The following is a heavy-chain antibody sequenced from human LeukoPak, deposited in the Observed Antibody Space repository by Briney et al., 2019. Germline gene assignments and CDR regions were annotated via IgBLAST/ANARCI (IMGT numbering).Heavy chain of an antibody. V-gene: IGHV3-30-3*01. J-gene: IGHJ5*02. CDR2: ISYDGSNK. D-gene: IGHD3-9*01. CDR3: AGPSAGYNWFDP. Sequence: GGSLRLSCAASGFTFSSYAMPWVRQAPGKGLEWVAVISYDGSNKYYADSVKGRFTISRDNSKNTLYLQMNSLRAEDTAVYYCAGPSAGYNWFDPWGQGTLVTVSS. CDR1: GFTFSSYA.